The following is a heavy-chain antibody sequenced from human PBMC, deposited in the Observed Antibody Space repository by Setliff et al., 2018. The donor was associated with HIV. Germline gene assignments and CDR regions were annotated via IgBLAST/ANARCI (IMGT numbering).Heavy chain of an antibody. J-gene: IGHJ4*02. CDR3: ARGSGRFCSGGRCSAFDY. V-gene: IGHV4-38-2*01. CDR2: IYQTGTT. D-gene: IGHD2-15*01. Sequence: SETLSLTCAVSGFSINSGYYWGWIRQPPGKGLVWIGSIYQTGTTYYNPSLKSRVTISVDTSQNQFSLRLSSVTAADTAVYYCARGSGRFCSGGRCSAFDYWGQGTLVTVSS. CDR1: GFSINSGYY.